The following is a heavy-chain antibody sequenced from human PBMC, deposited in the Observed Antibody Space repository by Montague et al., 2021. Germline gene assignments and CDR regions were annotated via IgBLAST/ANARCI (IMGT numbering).Heavy chain of an antibody. D-gene: IGHD2-15*01. CDR3: ARSLYCIGGSCYSGFDV. J-gene: IGHJ5*01. CDR1: GGSISSNSYW. V-gene: IGHV4-39*01. Sequence: SETLSLTCTVSGGSISSNSYWWAWIRQPPGKGLECVGTTFNTGSSYYSPSLRSPVTISVDTSKNQFSLRLSAVTAADTAVYYCARSLYCIGGSCYSGFDVWGQGTMVTVSS. CDR2: TFNTGSS.